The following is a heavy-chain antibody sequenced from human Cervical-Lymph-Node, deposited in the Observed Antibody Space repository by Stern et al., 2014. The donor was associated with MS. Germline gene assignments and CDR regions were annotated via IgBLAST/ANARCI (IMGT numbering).Heavy chain of an antibody. V-gene: IGHV1-46*01. J-gene: IGHJ4*02. CDR3: VREGESLKNFDY. CDR2: INPRDAPT. CDR1: GNILTRYY. Sequence: QVQLVQSGAEVKEPGASVKLSCKPSGNILTRYYMHWVRQAPGQGLEWVALINPRDAPTNYAKKFRGRVTMTRDTSTSTVYMELTSLRSEDTAVYYCVREGESLKNFDYWGQGTLVTVSS.